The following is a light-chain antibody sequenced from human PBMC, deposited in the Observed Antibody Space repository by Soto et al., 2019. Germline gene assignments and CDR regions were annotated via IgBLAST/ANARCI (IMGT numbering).Light chain of an antibody. CDR1: QTVSGAY. Sequence: EVVLTQSPGTLSLSPGERATLSCRASQTVSGAYLAWYRQKPGQAPRLLIYDASTRATGIPARFSGSGSGTEFTLTISSLQSEDFAVYYCHQYNNWPPWTFGQGTKVAI. J-gene: IGKJ1*01. CDR3: HQYNNWPPWT. V-gene: IGKV3-15*01. CDR2: DAS.